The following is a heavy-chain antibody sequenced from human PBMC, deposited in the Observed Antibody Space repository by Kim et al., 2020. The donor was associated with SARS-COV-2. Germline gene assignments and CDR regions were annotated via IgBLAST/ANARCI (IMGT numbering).Heavy chain of an antibody. CDR1: GFTFADSV. V-gene: IGHV3-43*02. CDR3: SKASGWLPTY. Sequence: GGPLRLSCAASGFTFADSVMHWVRQAPGKGLEWVALVSGDGGTTYYADSVKGRFTISRDNSKDSLYLQMNSLRTDDTAFYYCSKASGWLPTYWGQGTLVTVPS. J-gene: IGHJ4*02. D-gene: IGHD6-19*01. CDR2: VSGDGGTT.